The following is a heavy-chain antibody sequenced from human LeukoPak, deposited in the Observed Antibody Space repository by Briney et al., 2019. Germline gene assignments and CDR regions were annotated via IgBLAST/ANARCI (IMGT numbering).Heavy chain of an antibody. D-gene: IGHD4-23*01. CDR3: STTVVTPHYFDY. Sequence: GGSLRLSSAASGFTFSSYWMHWVRQAPGKGLVWVSRMNSDGSSTSYADSVKGRFTISRDNSKNTLYLQMNSLRAEDTAVYYCSTTVVTPHYFDYWGQGTLVTVSS. J-gene: IGHJ4*02. CDR2: MNSDGSST. CDR1: GFTFSSYW. V-gene: IGHV3-74*01.